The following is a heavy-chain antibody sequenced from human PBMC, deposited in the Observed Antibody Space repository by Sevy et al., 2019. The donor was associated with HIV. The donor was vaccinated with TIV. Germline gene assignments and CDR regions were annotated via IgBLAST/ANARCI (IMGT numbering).Heavy chain of an antibody. V-gene: IGHV3-23*01. CDR2: IGGSADYT. CDR3: AKEVSEDSYSDY. CDR1: GFTFSSYA. Sequence: GGSLRLSCVTSGFTFSSYAMSWVHQTPGKGLEWVSAIGGSADYTYYADSVKGRFTISRDNSKNTLYLQMNGLRAEDTAVYYCAKEVSEDSYSDYWGQGTLVTVSS. D-gene: IGHD3-10*01. J-gene: IGHJ4*02.